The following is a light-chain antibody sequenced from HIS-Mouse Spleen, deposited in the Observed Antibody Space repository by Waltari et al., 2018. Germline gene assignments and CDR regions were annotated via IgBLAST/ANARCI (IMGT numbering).Light chain of an antibody. Sequence: DIVMTQSPDSLAVSLGERATINCKSSQSVLYSSKHKNYLAWDQKKPGQPPKLLIYWASTRDSGVPDRFSGSRSGTDFTLTISSLQAEDVAVYYCQQYYSTPFTFGPGTKVDIK. CDR2: WAS. V-gene: IGKV4-1*01. CDR3: QQYYSTPFT. J-gene: IGKJ3*01. CDR1: QSVLYSSKHKNY.